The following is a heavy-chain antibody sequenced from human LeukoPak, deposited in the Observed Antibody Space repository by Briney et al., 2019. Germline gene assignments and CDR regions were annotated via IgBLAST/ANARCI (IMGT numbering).Heavy chain of an antibody. D-gene: IGHD3-3*01. J-gene: IGHJ4*02. CDR3: ARGGRFLEY. CDR2: VSGSSSYI. CDR1: GFTFSGYS. Sequence: KPGGSLRLSCAASGFTFSGYSMNWVRQAPGKGLEWVSSVSGSSSYIYYTDSVKGRFTISRDNAKNSLDLQMNSLRAEDTAVCYCARGGRFLEYWGQGILVTVSS. V-gene: IGHV3-21*01.